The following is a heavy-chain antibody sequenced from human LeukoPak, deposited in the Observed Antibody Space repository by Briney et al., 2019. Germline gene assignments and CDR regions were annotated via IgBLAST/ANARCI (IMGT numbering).Heavy chain of an antibody. Sequence: PSETLSLTCTVSGGSISSGGYYWSWIRQPPGKGLEWIGYIYHSGSTYYNPSLKSRVTISVDRSKNQFSLKLSSVTAADTAVYYCAREVIVGATGFDYWGQGTLVTVSS. D-gene: IGHD1-26*01. CDR1: GGSISSGGYY. CDR2: IYHSGST. J-gene: IGHJ4*02. CDR3: AREVIVGATGFDY. V-gene: IGHV4-30-2*01.